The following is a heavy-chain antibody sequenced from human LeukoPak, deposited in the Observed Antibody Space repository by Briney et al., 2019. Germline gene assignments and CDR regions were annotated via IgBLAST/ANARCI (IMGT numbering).Heavy chain of an antibody. Sequence: GGSLRLSCAGSGFTFSSYAMSWVRQAPGKGLEWVSRISGSAYSTYYADSVKGLFTISRDNSKNTLYLQMNSLRAEDTAVYYCAKAGYVLSDGNWFDAWGQGTLVTVSS. CDR2: ISGSAYST. J-gene: IGHJ5*02. D-gene: IGHD3-10*02. V-gene: IGHV3-23*01. CDR3: AKAGYVLSDGNWFDA. CDR1: GFTFSSYA.